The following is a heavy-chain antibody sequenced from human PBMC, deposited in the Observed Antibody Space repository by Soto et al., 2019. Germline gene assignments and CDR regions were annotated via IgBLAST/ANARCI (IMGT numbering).Heavy chain of an antibody. J-gene: IGHJ4*02. CDR3: ARGGGYYCSGDSCLIAGDY. CDR1: GFTFSSYG. Sequence: QVQLVESGGGVVQPGKSLRLSCAASGFTFSSYGMHWVRQAPGKGLEWVAVIWYDGNNKYYADSVKGRFTISRDNSENTLYLQMNSLRDEDTAVYYCARGGGYYCSGDSCLIAGDYWGQGTLVTVSS. CDR2: IWYDGNNK. V-gene: IGHV3-33*01. D-gene: IGHD2-15*01.